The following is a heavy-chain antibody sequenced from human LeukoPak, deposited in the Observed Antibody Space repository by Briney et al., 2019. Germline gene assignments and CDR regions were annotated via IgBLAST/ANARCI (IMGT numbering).Heavy chain of an antibody. J-gene: IGHJ3*02. CDR3: ARKGDYYDSSGYSVGYGDAFDI. CDR2: IIAILGIA. D-gene: IGHD3-22*01. Sequence: SVKVSCKASGGTFTSYTISWVRQAPGQGLEWMGRIIAILGIANYAQKFQGRVTITADKSTSTAYMELSSLRSEDTAVYYCARKGDYYDSSGYSVGYGDAFDIWGQGTMVTVSS. V-gene: IGHV1-69*02. CDR1: GGTFTSYT.